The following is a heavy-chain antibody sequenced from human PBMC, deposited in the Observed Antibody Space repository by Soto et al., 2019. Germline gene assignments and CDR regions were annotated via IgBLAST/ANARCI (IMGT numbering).Heavy chain of an antibody. CDR2: ISYDGSNK. J-gene: IGHJ3*02. Sequence: QEHLVESGGGVVQPGRSLRVSCAASGFTFRSYGIHWVRQAPGKGLEWVAVISYDGSNKYYADSVKGRFTISRDNSKNTVYLQMNSLRAEDTAVYYCAKEADTAMVCDIWGQGTMVTVSS. V-gene: IGHV3-30*18. D-gene: IGHD5-18*01. CDR1: GFTFRSYG. CDR3: AKEADTAMVCDI.